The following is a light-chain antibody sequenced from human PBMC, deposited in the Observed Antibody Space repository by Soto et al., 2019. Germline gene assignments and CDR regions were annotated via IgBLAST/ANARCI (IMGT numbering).Light chain of an antibody. CDR2: DVS. CDR1: SSDVGGYNY. J-gene: IGLJ2*01. Sequence: SLLTRPSSVSGSPGQSITISCTGTSSDVGGYNYVSWYQQHPGKAPKLIIYDVSNRPSGVSNRFSGSKSGNTASLTISGLQAEDEADYYCSSYTSSSTVVFGGGTKVTVL. V-gene: IGLV2-14*01. CDR3: SSYTSSSTVV.